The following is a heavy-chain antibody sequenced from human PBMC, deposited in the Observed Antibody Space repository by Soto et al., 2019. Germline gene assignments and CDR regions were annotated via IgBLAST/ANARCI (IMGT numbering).Heavy chain of an antibody. CDR3: ARPQVTMVRGVNYYGMDV. V-gene: IGHV1-69*13. J-gene: IGHJ6*02. CDR1: GGTFSSYA. Sequence: SVKVSCKASGGTFSSYANSWVRQAPGQGLEWMGGIIPIFGTANYAQKFQGRVTITADESTSTAYMELSSLRSEDTAVYYCARPQVTMVRGVNYYGMDVWGQGTTVTVSS. CDR2: IIPIFGTA. D-gene: IGHD3-10*01.